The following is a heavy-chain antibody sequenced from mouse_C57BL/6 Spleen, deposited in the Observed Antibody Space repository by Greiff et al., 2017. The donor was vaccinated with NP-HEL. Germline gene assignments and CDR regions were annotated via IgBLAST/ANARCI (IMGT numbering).Heavy chain of an antibody. CDR3: ARLGEGYFDV. Sequence: QVQLQQSGAELVKPGASVKLSCKASGYTFTSYWMHWVKQRPGQGLEWIGMIHPNSGSTNYNEKFKSKATLTVDKSSSTAYMQLSSLTSEDSAVYYCARLGEGYFDVWGTGTTVTVSS. CDR1: GYTFTSYW. J-gene: IGHJ1*03. CDR2: IHPNSGST. D-gene: IGHD4-1*01. V-gene: IGHV1-64*01.